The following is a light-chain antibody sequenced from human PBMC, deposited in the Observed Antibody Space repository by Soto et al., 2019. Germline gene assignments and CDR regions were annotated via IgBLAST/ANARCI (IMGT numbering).Light chain of an antibody. V-gene: IGLV2-23*02. CDR1: SSDVGSYNL. CDR2: EVS. CDR3: CSYADSSTFYV. Sequence: QSARTQPASVSGSPGQSITISCTGTSSDVGSYNLVSWYQQHPGKAPKLMIYEVSKWPSGVSNRFSGSKSGNTASLTISGLQAEDEADYYCCSYADSSTFYVFGTGTKVTVL. J-gene: IGLJ1*01.